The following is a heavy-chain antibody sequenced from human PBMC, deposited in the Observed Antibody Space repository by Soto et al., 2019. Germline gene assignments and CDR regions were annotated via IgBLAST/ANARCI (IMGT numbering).Heavy chain of an antibody. CDR3: AGVEDCSSTSCYASPFDY. Sequence: SETLSLTCTVSGGSISSYYWSWIRQPPGKGLEWIGYIYYSGSTNYNPSLKSRVTISVDTSKNQFSLKLSSVTAADTAVYYCAGVEDCSSTSCYASPFDYWGQGTLVTVSS. CDR2: IYYSGST. V-gene: IGHV4-59*01. CDR1: GGSISSYY. D-gene: IGHD2-2*01. J-gene: IGHJ4*02.